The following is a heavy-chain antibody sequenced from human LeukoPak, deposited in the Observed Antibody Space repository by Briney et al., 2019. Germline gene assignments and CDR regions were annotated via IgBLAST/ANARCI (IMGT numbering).Heavy chain of an antibody. Sequence: GGSLKISCKGSGYSFANYWIGGVRQMPGKGREWMGTIYPVDSDTRYSTFFQCQVTSSADKSISTAYLQWSSLKASDSAMYYCARNGRQGFLESHFDYCGQGTLVTVSS. J-gene: IGHJ4*02. V-gene: IGHV5-51*01. CDR1: GYSFANYW. CDR3: ARNGRQGFLESHFDY. CDR2: IYPVDSDT. D-gene: IGHD3-3*01.